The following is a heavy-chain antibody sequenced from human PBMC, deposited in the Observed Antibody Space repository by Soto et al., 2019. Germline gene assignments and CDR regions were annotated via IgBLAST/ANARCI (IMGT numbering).Heavy chain of an antibody. V-gene: IGHV4-31*03. Sequence: QVQLQESGPGLVKPSQTLSLTCTVSGGSISSGGYYWSWIRQHPGKGLEWIGYIYYSGSTYYNPSLKRRVTLSVDTSKNQCALKLSSVTAADTAVYYCARGRRRAAAGKEYYYYYYMDVWGKGTTVTVSS. CDR1: GGSISSGGYY. D-gene: IGHD6-13*01. CDR2: IYYSGST. CDR3: ARGRRRAAAGKEYYYYYYMDV. J-gene: IGHJ6*03.